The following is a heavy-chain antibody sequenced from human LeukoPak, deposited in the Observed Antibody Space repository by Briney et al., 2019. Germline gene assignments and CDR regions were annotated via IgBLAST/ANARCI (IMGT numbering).Heavy chain of an antibody. CDR3: ARDYYVDY. Sequence: GGSLRLSCAASGFTFSSYSMNWVRQAPGKGLEWVSSISRSSSYIYYADSVKGRFTISRDNAKNSLHLQMNSLRAEDTAVYYCARDYYVDYWGQGTLVTVSS. CDR1: GFTFSSYS. CDR2: ISRSSSYI. V-gene: IGHV3-21*01. J-gene: IGHJ4*02.